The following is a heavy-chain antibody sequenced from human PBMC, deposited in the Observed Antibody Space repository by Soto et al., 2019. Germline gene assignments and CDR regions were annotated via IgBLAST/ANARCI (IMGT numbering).Heavy chain of an antibody. J-gene: IGHJ6*02. CDR1: GYTFTSYY. D-gene: IGHD3-22*01. CDR3: ARDPQANYYDSSGPSVGMDV. CDR2: INPSGGST. V-gene: IGHV1-46*01. Sequence: WASVKVSCKASGYTFTSYYMHWVRQAPGQGLEWMGIINPSGGSTSYAQKFQGRVTMTRDTSTSTVYMELSSLRSEDTAVYYCARDPQANYYDSSGPSVGMDVWGQGXTVTVSS.